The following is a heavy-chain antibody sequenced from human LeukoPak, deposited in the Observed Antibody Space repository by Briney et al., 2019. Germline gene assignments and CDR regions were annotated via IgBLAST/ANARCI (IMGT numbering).Heavy chain of an antibody. J-gene: IGHJ6*02. CDR1: GGSISSYY. CDR2: IYTSGST. Sequence: SETLSLTCTVPGGSISSYYWSWIRQPAGKGLEWIGRIYTSGSTNYNPSLKSRVTMSVDTSKNQFSLKLSSVTAADTAVYYCARDKIAVAPSGYYYYYGMDVWGQGTTVTVSS. V-gene: IGHV4-4*07. D-gene: IGHD6-19*01. CDR3: ARDKIAVAPSGYYYYYGMDV.